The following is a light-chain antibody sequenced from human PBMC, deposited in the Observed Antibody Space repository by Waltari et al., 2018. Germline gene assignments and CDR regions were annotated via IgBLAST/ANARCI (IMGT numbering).Light chain of an antibody. Sequence: QSALTQPASVSGSPGQPITISCTGTNSDIGLYTYVSWYQQHPGKAPKLMIYDVSYRPSGVSNRFSGYKSGNTASLTISGLQAEDEADYYCSSFTTSSTGVFGGGTKLTVL. CDR1: NSDIGLYTY. CDR3: SSFTTSSTGV. V-gene: IGLV2-14*01. CDR2: DVS. J-gene: IGLJ3*02.